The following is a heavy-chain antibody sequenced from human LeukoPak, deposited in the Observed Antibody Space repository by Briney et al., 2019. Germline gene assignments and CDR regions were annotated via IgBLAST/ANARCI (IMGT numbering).Heavy chain of an antibody. D-gene: IGHD3-22*01. V-gene: IGHV1-18*01. CDR3: ARGGYYYDSSGHYSEDAFDI. CDR1: GYTFTNYG. J-gene: IGHJ3*02. Sequence: ASVKVSFKASGYTFTNYGISWVRQAPGQGLEWMGWISAYNGNTNYVQKLQGRVTMTTDTSTNTAYMELRSLRSDDTAVYYCARGGYYYDSSGHYSEDAFDIWGQGTMVTVSS. CDR2: ISAYNGNT.